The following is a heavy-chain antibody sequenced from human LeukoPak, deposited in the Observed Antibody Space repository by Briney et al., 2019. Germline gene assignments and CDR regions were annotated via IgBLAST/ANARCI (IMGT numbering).Heavy chain of an antibody. J-gene: IGHJ4*02. CDR3: ARSTIAAADPYYFDY. V-gene: IGHV4-59*08. CDR1: GGSISSYY. D-gene: IGHD6-13*01. Sequence: TSETLSLTCTVSGGSISSYYWSWIRQPPGKGLEWIGYIYYSGSTNYNPSLKSRVTISVDTSKNQFSLKLSSVTAADTAVYYCARSTIAAADPYYFDYWGQGTLVTVSS. CDR2: IYYSGST.